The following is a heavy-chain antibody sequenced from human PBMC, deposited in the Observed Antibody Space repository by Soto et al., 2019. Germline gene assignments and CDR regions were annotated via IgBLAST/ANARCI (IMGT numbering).Heavy chain of an antibody. CDR1: GGTFSSYA. Sequence: SVKVSCKASGGTFSSYAISWVRQAPGQGLERMGGIIPIFGTANYAQKFQGRVTITADESTSTAYMELSSLRSEDTAVYYCATVVAGYYFDYWGQGTLVTVSS. V-gene: IGHV1-69*13. D-gene: IGHD2-15*01. CDR3: ATVVAGYYFDY. J-gene: IGHJ4*02. CDR2: IIPIFGTA.